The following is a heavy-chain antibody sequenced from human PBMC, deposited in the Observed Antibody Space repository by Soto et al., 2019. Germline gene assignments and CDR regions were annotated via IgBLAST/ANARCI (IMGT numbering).Heavy chain of an antibody. Sequence: EVQLVESGGGLVQPGRSLRLSCAASSFTFGDYAMHWVRQTPGKGLEWVSCISWDSGNIVYVDSVEGRFTISRDNAKDSLFLQMNSLRPEDTAFYDCTIGYTTSCFAHFDYWGQGALVTVSS. CDR1: SFTFGDYA. V-gene: IGHV3-9*01. CDR3: TIGYTTSCFAHFDY. CDR2: ISWDSGNI. J-gene: IGHJ4*02. D-gene: IGHD2-2*01.